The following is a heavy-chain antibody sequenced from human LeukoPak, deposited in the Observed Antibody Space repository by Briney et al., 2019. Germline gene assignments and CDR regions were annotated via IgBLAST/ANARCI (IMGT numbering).Heavy chain of an antibody. Sequence: GGSLRLSCAASGFTFSSYSMNWVRQAPGKGLEWVSSISSSSSYIYYADSVKGRFTISRDNSKNTLYLQMNSLRAEDTAVYYCAKDEDYGGNHYYFDYWGQGTLVTVSS. V-gene: IGHV3-21*01. CDR1: GFTFSSYS. CDR2: ISSSSSYI. J-gene: IGHJ4*02. D-gene: IGHD4-23*01. CDR3: AKDEDYGGNHYYFDY.